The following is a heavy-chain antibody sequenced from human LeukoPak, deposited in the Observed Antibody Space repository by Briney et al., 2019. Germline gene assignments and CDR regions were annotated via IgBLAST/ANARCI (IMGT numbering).Heavy chain of an antibody. D-gene: IGHD3-16*02. CDR1: GFTFSSYA. CDR3: AKDLLASFMITFGGVIATTADAFDI. V-gene: IGHV3-23*01. CDR2: ISGSGGST. Sequence: PGGSLRLSCAASGFTFSSYAMSWVRQAPGKGLEWVSAISGSGGSTYYADSVKGRFTISRDNSKNTLYLQMNSLRAEDTAVYYCAKDLLASFMITFGGVIATTADAFDIWGQGTMVTVSS. J-gene: IGHJ3*02.